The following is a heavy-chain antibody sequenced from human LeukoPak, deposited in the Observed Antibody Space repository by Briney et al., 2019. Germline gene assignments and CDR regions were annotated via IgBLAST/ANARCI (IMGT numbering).Heavy chain of an antibody. CDR3: ARGGRYCSGGSCYFLSMRSRKDAFDI. Sequence: SETLSLTCAVYGGSFSGYYWSWIRQPPGKGLEWIGEINHSGSTNYNPSLKSRVTISVDTSKNQFSPKLSSVTAADTAVYYCARGGRYCSGGSCYFLSMRSRKDAFDIWGQGTMVTVSS. V-gene: IGHV4-34*01. CDR1: GGSFSGYY. J-gene: IGHJ3*02. D-gene: IGHD2-15*01. CDR2: INHSGST.